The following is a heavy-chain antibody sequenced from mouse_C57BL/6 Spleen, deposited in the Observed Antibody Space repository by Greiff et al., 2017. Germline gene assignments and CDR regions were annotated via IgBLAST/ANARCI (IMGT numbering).Heavy chain of an antibody. Sequence: VQLKESGPELVKPGASVKISCKASGYTFTDYYMNWVKQSHGKSLEWIGDINPNNGGTSYNQKFKGKATLTVDKSSSTAYMELRSLTSEDSAVYYCAREGPGQYYFDYRGQGTTLTVSS. J-gene: IGHJ2*01. CDR1: GYTFTDYY. V-gene: IGHV1-26*01. D-gene: IGHD3-3*01. CDR2: INPNNGGT. CDR3: AREGPGQYYFDY.